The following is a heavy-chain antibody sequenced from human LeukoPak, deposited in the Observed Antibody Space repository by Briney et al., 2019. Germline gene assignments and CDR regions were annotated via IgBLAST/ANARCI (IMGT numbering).Heavy chain of an antibody. Sequence: VASVKVSCKASGYIFTDFYMLWVRQAPGQGLEWLGWINPNSGGTDYAQKLQGGVTMATDTSTSTAYMELRSLRSDDTAVYYCAREVRWGITAAGLPEEFDYWGQGTLVTVSS. J-gene: IGHJ4*02. V-gene: IGHV1-2*02. CDR2: INPNSGGT. CDR1: GYIFTDFY. D-gene: IGHD6-13*01. CDR3: AREVRWGITAAGLPEEFDY.